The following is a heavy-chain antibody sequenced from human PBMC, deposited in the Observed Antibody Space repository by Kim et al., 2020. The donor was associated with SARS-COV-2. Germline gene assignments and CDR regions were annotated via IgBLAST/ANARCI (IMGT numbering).Heavy chain of an antibody. CDR3: AKDLYGSGSSNAFDI. J-gene: IGHJ3*02. Sequence: DSVKGRFAHSRDNANNSLYLQMNSLRAEDTALYYCAKDLYGSGSSNAFDIWGQGTMVTVSS. D-gene: IGHD3-10*01. V-gene: IGHV3-9*01.